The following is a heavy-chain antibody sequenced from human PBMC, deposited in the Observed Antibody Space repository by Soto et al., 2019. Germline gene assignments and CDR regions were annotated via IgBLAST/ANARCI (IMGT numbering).Heavy chain of an antibody. D-gene: IGHD6-13*01. Sequence: QVQLVESGGGVVQPGRSLRLSCSASGFTFSSFVMHWVRQAPGKGLDWVAVISYDGSNKYYADSVKGRFTISSDKSKNAMYLQMNGLRAEDTAVYYRATDAVEAADYFFHYWGQGTLVTVSS. V-gene: IGHV3-30-3*01. CDR1: GFTFSSFV. CDR2: ISYDGSNK. J-gene: IGHJ4*02. CDR3: ATDAVEAADYFFHY.